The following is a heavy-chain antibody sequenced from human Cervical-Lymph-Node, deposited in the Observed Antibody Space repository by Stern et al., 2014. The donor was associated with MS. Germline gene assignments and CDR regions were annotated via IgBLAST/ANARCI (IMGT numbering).Heavy chain of an antibody. Sequence: VQLVQSEGGVVQPGRSLRLSCAASGFSFSRYAMHWVRQAPGKGLEWVALIWYDGSNPYYADSVTGRFTISRDNFKNTLYLQMNSLRAEDTAVYYCASAYSSSHYYFDYWGQGTLVTVSS. CDR3: ASAYSSSHYYFDY. CDR2: IWYDGSNP. CDR1: GFSFSRYA. V-gene: IGHV3-33*01. D-gene: IGHD6-13*01. J-gene: IGHJ4*02.